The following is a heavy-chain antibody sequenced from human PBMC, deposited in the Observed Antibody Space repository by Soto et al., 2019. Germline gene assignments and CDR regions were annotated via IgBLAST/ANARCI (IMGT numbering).Heavy chain of an antibody. CDR3: ARRIVATETFDY. Sequence: SVKVSCKASGGTFSSYAINWVRQAPGQGLEWMGGIIPIFGTANYAQKFQGRVTITADESTSTAYMELSSLRSEDTAVYYCARRIVATETFDYWGQGTLVTVSS. J-gene: IGHJ4*02. CDR2: IIPIFGTA. CDR1: GGTFSSYA. V-gene: IGHV1-69*13. D-gene: IGHD5-12*01.